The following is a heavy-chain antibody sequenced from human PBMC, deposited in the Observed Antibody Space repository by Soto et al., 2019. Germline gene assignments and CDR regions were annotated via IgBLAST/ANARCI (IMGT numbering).Heavy chain of an antibody. J-gene: IGHJ4*02. V-gene: IGHV1-2*02. CDR3: VRGGGVDVVTPTRIVFDY. D-gene: IGHD2-21*02. Sequence: QVQLVQSGAEVKKPGASVKVSCKVSGYTFTGNYMHWMRQAPGQGPEWMGWINPRNGDTDYERKFQGRVTITRDTSISTAYMDLSRLTADDTAIYFCVRGGGVDVVTPTRIVFDYWGQGTLLTVSS. CDR1: GYTFTGNY. CDR2: INPRNGDT.